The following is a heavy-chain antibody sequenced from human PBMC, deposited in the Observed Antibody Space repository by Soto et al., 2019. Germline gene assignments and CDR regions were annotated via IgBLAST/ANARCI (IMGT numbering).Heavy chain of an antibody. Sequence: GPEVKKPGASVRVSCMTSGYAFTSDGVNWVRQAPGQGLEWMGWIAPHSGRTTYLPKFQGRVTISADASTNTAYMELTSLSSDDTGIYFCARAATGSYHSAYWGQGTVVTVSS. D-gene: IGHD3-10*01. CDR1: GYAFTSDG. CDR3: ARAATGSYHSAY. V-gene: IGHV1-18*04. CDR2: IAPHSGRT. J-gene: IGHJ4*02.